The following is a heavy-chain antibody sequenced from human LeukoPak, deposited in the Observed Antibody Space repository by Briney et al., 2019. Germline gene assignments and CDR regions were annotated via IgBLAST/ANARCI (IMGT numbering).Heavy chain of an antibody. Sequence: ASVKVSCKASGYMFMGYYIHWVRQVHGQGLEWMGWLRPDTGATNFAQNFLGGVTMTGDTSISTAYMELSRLRPDDTAVYYCARVDTVGTVNPFYWGQGTLVTVSS. CDR2: LRPDTGAT. J-gene: IGHJ4*02. V-gene: IGHV1-2*02. CDR1: GYMFMGYY. CDR3: ARVDTVGTVNPFY. D-gene: IGHD5-12*01.